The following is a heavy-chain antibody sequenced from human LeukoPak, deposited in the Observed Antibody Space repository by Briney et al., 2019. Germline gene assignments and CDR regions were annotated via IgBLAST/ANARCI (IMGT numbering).Heavy chain of an antibody. CDR1: GFTFSNYI. J-gene: IGHJ4*02. V-gene: IGHV3-23*01. D-gene: IGHD4-11*01. CDR3: AKGGGETTVEVSAAGVFQY. CDR2: IRGTTGKT. Sequence: QSGGSLRLSCVAPGFTFSNYIMSWVRQGPGRGLEWISGIRGTTGKTYYADSVKGRFSISRDNSKNTLYLQMDRLRAEDTAVYYCAKGGGETTVEVSAAGVFQYWGQGTLVTVSS.